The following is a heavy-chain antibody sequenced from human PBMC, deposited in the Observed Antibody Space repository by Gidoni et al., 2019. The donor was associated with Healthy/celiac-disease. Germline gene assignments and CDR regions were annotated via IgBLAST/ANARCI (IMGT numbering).Heavy chain of an antibody. CDR2: IKSKTDGGTT. J-gene: IGHJ3*02. CDR1: GFTFSNAW. D-gene: IGHD6-6*01. Sequence: EVQLVESGGGLVKPGGSLRLSCAASGFTFSNAWMSWVRQAQGKGLEWVGRIKSKTDGGTTDYAAPVKGRFTISRDDSKNTLYLQMNSLKTEDTAVYYCTTDSSSSGISAFDIWGQGTMVTVFS. V-gene: IGHV3-15*01. CDR3: TTDSSSSGISAFDI.